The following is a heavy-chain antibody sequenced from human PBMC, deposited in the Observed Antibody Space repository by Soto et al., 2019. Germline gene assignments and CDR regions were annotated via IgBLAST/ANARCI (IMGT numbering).Heavy chain of an antibody. CDR1: GFTFSSYA. V-gene: IGHV3-30-3*01. CDR2: ISYDGSNK. D-gene: IGHD3-22*01. CDR3: ARFDYYDSSGYLDFGPK. J-gene: IGHJ4*02. Sequence: GGSLRLSCAASGFTFSSYAMHWVRQAPGKGLEWVAVISYDGSNKYYADSVKGRLTISRDNSKNTLYLQMNSLRAEDTAVYYCARFDYYDSSGYLDFGPKWGQGTLVTVSS.